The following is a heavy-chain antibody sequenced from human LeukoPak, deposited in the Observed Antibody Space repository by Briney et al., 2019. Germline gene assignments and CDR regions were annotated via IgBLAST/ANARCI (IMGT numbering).Heavy chain of an antibody. J-gene: IGHJ4*02. CDR3: ARGHPDYYDSSGYRDY. V-gene: IGHV4-59*12. Sequence: SETLSLTCTVSGGSISSYYWSWVRQPPGKGLEWIGYIYYSGSTNYNPSLKSRVTISVDTSKNQFSLKLSSVTAADTAVYYCARGHPDYYDSSGYRDYWGQGTLVTVSS. CDR2: IYYSGST. CDR1: GGSISSYY. D-gene: IGHD3-22*01.